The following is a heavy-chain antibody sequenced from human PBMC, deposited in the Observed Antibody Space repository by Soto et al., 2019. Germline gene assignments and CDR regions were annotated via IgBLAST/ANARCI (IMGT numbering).Heavy chain of an antibody. CDR1: GYSFTSYW. J-gene: IGHJ6*02. D-gene: IGHD2-15*01. CDR2: IYPGDSDT. Sequence: PGESLKISCKGSGYSFTSYWIGWVRQMPGKGLEWMGIIYPGDSDTRYSPSFQGQVTISADKSISTAYLQWSSLKASDTAMYYCARNKGDCSGGSCYQTTLLNYYYGMDVSGQGTTVTVSS. CDR3: ARNKGDCSGGSCYQTTLLNYYYGMDV. V-gene: IGHV5-51*01.